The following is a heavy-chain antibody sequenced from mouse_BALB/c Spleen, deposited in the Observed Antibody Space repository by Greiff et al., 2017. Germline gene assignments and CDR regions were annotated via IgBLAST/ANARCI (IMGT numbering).Heavy chain of an antibody. V-gene: IGHV1-84*02. CDR2: IYPGSGNT. D-gene: IGHD2-14*01. CDR1: GYTFTDYY. J-gene: IGHJ3*01. Sequence: QVQLKESGPELVKPGASVKISCKASGYTFTDYYINWVKQKPGQGLEWIGWIYPGSGNTKYNQKFKGKATFTVDTSSSTAYMQLSSLTSEDTAVYCCARSWGYQGDWGQGTLVTVSA. CDR3: ARSWGYQGD.